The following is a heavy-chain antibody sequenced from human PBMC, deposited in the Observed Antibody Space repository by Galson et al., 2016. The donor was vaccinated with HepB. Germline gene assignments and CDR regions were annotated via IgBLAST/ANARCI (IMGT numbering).Heavy chain of an antibody. CDR3: GRDYPTMTDRYPYHVDV. CDR2: ITETGSFA. Sequence: SLRLSCAASGFTLSSSAMTWVRQAPGRGLELVSAITETGSFAYYADSVRGRFTLSRDTSKNTVYLQMNYLSADDTALYYCGRDYPTMTDRYPYHVDVWGKGTAVTVSS. CDR1: GFTLSSSA. J-gene: IGHJ6*04. V-gene: IGHV3-23*01. D-gene: IGHD4-17*01.